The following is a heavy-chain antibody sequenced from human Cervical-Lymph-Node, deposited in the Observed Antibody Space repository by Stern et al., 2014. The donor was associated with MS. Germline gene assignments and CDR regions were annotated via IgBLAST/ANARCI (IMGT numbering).Heavy chain of an antibody. CDR1: GYTFTNYA. CDR3: AREEKIPTAANY. CDR2: ISAFNGHT. V-gene: IGHV1-18*01. J-gene: IGHJ4*02. D-gene: IGHD2-2*01. Sequence: QDQLVQSGAEVKKPGASVKVSCKTSGYTFTNYAITWVRQAPGQGLEWMGWISAFNGHTDYAQKLQGRVTMTTDASTSTAYMELRSLRSDDTAVYYCAREEKIPTAANYWGQGTLVTVSS.